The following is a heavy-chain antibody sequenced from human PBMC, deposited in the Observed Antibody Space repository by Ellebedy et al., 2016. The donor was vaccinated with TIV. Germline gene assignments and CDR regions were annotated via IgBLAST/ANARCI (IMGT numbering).Heavy chain of an antibody. J-gene: IGHJ3*02. CDR1: GGSFSSYY. V-gene: IGHV4-34*01. CDR2: INHSEST. CDR3: ARAYGSRSHLDAFDM. Sequence: ESLKISCTVSGGSFSSYYWGWIRQPPGKGLEWIGEINHSESTNYNPSLKSRVTISVDTSKNQFSLKLSSVTAADTAICYCARAYGSRSHLDAFDMWGQGTMVTVSS. D-gene: IGHD3-10*01.